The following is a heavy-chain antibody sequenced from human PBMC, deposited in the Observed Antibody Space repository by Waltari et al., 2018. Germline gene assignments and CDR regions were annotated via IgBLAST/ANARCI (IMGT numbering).Heavy chain of an antibody. CDR1: GFTFSNYG. J-gene: IGHJ3*02. CDR3: ARGVPDI. CDR2: IYTSGRVI. Sequence: EEQLVESGGGLVRPGGSLGLSCAAAGFTFSNYGMNWVRQTPGKGLEWLSYIYTSGRVIYADSVKGRFTVSRDNAKNFLFLQMDSLRVEDTAVYYCARGVPDIWGRGTMVTVSS. D-gene: IGHD3-10*01. V-gene: IGHV3-48*01.